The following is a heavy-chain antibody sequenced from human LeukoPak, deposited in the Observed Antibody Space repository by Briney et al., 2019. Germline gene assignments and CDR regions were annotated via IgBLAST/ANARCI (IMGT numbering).Heavy chain of an antibody. D-gene: IGHD1-1*01. CDR2: ISGSGGAI. CDR3: AGPAGWLERIFDY. V-gene: IGHV3-48*03. Sequence: QTGGSLRLSCAASGFTFSSYAMSWVRQAPGKGLEWIAYISGSGGAIYYSDSVLGRFTISKDNAKNSLYLQMNSLRAEDTGVYYCAGPAGWLERIFDYWGQGTLVTVSS. J-gene: IGHJ4*02. CDR1: GFTFSSYA.